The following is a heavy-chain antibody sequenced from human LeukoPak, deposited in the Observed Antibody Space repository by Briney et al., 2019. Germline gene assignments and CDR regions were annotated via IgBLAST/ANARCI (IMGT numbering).Heavy chain of an antibody. V-gene: IGHV4-59*01. Sequence: PSETLSLTXTVSGGSISSYYWSWIGQPPGKGLEWIGYIYYSGSTNYNPSLKSRVTISVDTSKNQFSLKLSSVTAADTAVYYCARGSPIVVVPAANWFDPWGQGTLVTVSS. CDR3: ARGSPIVVVPAANWFDP. CDR2: IYYSGST. D-gene: IGHD2-2*01. CDR1: GGSISSYY. J-gene: IGHJ5*02.